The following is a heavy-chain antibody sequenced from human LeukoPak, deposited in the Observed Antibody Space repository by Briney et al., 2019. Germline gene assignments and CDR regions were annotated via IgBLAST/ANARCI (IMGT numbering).Heavy chain of an antibody. CDR1: GFTFDTFG. J-gene: IGHJ6*02. CDR2: IWYDGSNK. CDR3: ARISCTGGNCRPYSYYDMDV. Sequence: GRSLRLSCAASGFTFDTFGMNWVRQAPGKRLEWVAVIWYDGSNKYYADSVKGRFTISRDNSESTLYLQVNSLRAEDTAVYYCARISCTGGNCRPYSYYDMDVWGQGTTVTVSS. V-gene: IGHV3-33*01. D-gene: IGHD2-15*01.